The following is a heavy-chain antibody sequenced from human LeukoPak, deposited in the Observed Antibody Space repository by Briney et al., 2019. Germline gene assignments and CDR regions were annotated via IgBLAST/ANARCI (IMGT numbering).Heavy chain of an antibody. Sequence: PGGSLRLSCAASGFTFSSYAMHWVRQAPGKGLEWVALISFDGSDKYYADSVKGRCTISRDNAKNTLYLQMNSLRAEDTAVYFCAREVVGATGSNWFDPWGQGTLVTVSS. D-gene: IGHD1-26*01. V-gene: IGHV3-30*04. CDR3: AREVVGATGSNWFDP. CDR2: ISFDGSDK. CDR1: GFTFSSYA. J-gene: IGHJ5*02.